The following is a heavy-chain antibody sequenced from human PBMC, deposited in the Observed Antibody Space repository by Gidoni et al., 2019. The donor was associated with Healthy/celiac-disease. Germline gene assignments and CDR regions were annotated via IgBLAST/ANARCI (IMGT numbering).Heavy chain of an antibody. CDR3: ARGRYNWNAIFDY. Sequence: QVQLVESGGGVVQPGRSLRLSCAASGVTFSSYGMHWVRQAPGKGLEWVAVIWYDGSNKYYADSVKGRFTISRDNSKNTLYLQMNSLRAEDTAVYYCARGRYNWNAIFDYWGQGTLVTVSS. J-gene: IGHJ4*02. CDR2: IWYDGSNK. D-gene: IGHD1-1*01. V-gene: IGHV3-33*01. CDR1: GVTFSSYG.